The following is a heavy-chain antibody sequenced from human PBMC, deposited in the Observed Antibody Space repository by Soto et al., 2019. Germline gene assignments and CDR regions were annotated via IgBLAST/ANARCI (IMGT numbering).Heavy chain of an antibody. V-gene: IGHV3-30-3*01. CDR2: ISYDGSNK. CDR3: ARGEKAVVVTAILDY. J-gene: IGHJ4*02. D-gene: IGHD2-21*02. Sequence: ESGGGVVQPGRSLRLSCAASGFTFSSYAMHWVRQAPGKGLEWVAVISYDGSNKYYADSVKGRFTISRDNSKNTLYLQMNSLRAEDTAVYYCARGEKAVVVTAILDYWGQGTLVTVSS. CDR1: GFTFSSYA.